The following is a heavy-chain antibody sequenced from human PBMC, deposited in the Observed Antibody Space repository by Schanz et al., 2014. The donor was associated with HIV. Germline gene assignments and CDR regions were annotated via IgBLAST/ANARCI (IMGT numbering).Heavy chain of an antibody. CDR2: ISVYHNKT. CDR3: ARGALYYYDSTGYYHLDY. J-gene: IGHJ4*02. Sequence: QVHLVQSGAEVKKSGASVKVSCKASGYSFSSYGLSWVRQAPGQGLEWMGWISVYHNKTNYAQKLQGRVTMTTDTTTSTAYKELRSLRSDDTAVYYCARGALYYYDSTGYYHLDYWGQGTLVTVSP. V-gene: IGHV1-18*01. CDR1: GYSFSSYG. D-gene: IGHD3-22*01.